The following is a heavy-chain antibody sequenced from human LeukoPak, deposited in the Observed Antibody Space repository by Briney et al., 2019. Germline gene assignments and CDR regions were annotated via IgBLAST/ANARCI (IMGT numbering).Heavy chain of an antibody. V-gene: IGHV3-7*01. CDR3: ARDREWLQRGAFDI. CDR2: IKQDGSEK. D-gene: IGHD3-3*01. Sequence: GGSLRLSCAAPGFTFGDYGMSWVRQASGKGLEWVANIKQDGSEKYYVDSVKGRFTISRDNAKNSLYLQMNSLRAEDTAVYYCARDREWLQRGAFDIWGQGTMVTVSS. CDR1: GFTFGDYG. J-gene: IGHJ3*02.